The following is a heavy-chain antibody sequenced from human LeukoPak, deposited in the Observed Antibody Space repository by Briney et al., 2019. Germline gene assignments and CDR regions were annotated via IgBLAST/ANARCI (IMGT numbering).Heavy chain of an antibody. CDR2: ISSSSSYI. Sequence: PGGSLRLSCAASGFTFSSYSMNWVRQAPGKGLEWVSSISSSSSYIYYADSVKGRFTISRDNAKNSLYLQMNSLRAEDTAVYYCARDGPLGGYNWHYYYYGMDVWGQGTTVTVSS. J-gene: IGHJ6*02. CDR3: ARDGPLGGYNWHYYYYGMDV. CDR1: GFTFSSYS. D-gene: IGHD1-1*01. V-gene: IGHV3-21*01.